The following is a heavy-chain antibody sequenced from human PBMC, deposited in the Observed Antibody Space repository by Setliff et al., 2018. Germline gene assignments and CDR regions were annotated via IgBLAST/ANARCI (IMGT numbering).Heavy chain of an antibody. Sequence: SETLSLTCTVSDGSLSTYYWSWIRQPPGKGLEFIGYVYYSGTANYSPSLRSRLTISVDTSKNQFSLKLSSVTAADTAVYYCARGSVGGRPFSGYWGQGTLVTVSS. CDR1: DGSLSTYY. D-gene: IGHD6-19*01. CDR3: ARGSVGGRPFSGY. V-gene: IGHV4-59*12. J-gene: IGHJ4*02. CDR2: VYYSGTA.